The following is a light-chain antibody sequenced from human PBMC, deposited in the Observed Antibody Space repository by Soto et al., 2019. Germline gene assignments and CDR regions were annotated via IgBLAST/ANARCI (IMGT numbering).Light chain of an antibody. V-gene: IGKV2-28*01. J-gene: IGKJ1*01. CDR2: LGS. CDR3: FQALQTPRT. Sequence: DIVMTQSPLSLPVTPGEPASISCRSSQSLLHSNGYNFLDWYLQKPGQSPQLLIYLGSNRASGVPDRFSGSGSGTDYTLKISRVEAEDVGVYYCFQALQTPRTVGQGTKVEIK. CDR1: QSLLHSNGYNF.